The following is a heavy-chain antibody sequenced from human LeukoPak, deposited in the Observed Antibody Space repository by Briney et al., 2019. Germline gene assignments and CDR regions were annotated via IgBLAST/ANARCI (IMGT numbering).Heavy chain of an antibody. V-gene: IGHV3-21*01. CDR3: ARGRRGLVNNAFDI. CDR2: ISSSSSYI. D-gene: IGHD2-21*01. CDR1: GFMLSSYW. J-gene: IGHJ3*02. Sequence: GGSLRLSCAGSGFMLSSYWMSWVRQAPGKGLEWVSSISSSSSYIYYADSVKGRFTIFRDNAKNSLYLQMNSLRAEDTAVYYCARGRRGLVNNAFDIWGQGTMVTVSS.